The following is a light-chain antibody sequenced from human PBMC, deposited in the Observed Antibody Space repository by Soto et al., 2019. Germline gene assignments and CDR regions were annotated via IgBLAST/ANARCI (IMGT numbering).Light chain of an antibody. J-gene: IGLJ1*01. V-gene: IGLV2-11*01. CDR2: DVS. Sequence: QSALTQPASVSWSPGQAITIYCTGTSSDVESYNLVSWYQQHPGKAPKVMIYDVSKRPSGVPDRFSGSKSGNTASLTLSGLQAEDEADYYCCSYAGSYTFYVFGTGTKVTVL. CDR3: CSYAGSYTFYV. CDR1: SSDVESYNL.